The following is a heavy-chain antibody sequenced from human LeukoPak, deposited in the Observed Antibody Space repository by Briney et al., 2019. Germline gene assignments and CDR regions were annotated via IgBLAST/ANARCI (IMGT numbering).Heavy chain of an antibody. CDR3: TTDDPRWSY. V-gene: IGHV3-15*01. CDR1: GLSFSNAW. D-gene: IGHD4-23*01. J-gene: IGHJ4*02. CDR2: IKGKTDGGTT. Sequence: GGSLRLSCAASGLSFSNAWMTWVRQAPGKGLEWVGRIKGKTDGGTTDDAAPVKGRFTISRDDSKNTLYLQMNSLKTEDTAVYYCTTDDPRWSYWGQGTLVTASS.